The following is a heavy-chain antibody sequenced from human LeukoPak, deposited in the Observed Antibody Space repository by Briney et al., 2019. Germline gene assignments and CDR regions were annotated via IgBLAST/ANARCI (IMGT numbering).Heavy chain of an antibody. CDR1: GGTFSSYA. D-gene: IGHD5/OR15-5a*01. V-gene: IGHV1-69*04. Sequence: ASVKVSCKASGGTFSSYAISWVRQAPGQGLEWMGRIIPILGIANYAQKFQGRVTITADKSTSTAHMELSSLRSEDTAVYYCAREGEVSVDWGQGTLVTVSS. J-gene: IGHJ4*02. CDR2: IIPILGIA. CDR3: AREGEVSVD.